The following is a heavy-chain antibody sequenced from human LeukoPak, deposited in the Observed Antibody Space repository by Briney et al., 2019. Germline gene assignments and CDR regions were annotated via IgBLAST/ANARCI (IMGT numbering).Heavy chain of an antibody. D-gene: IGHD3-22*01. CDR3: ARHRESYYDSSGYPVLAYYFDY. J-gene: IGHJ4*02. CDR2: IYPGVSDT. V-gene: IGHV5-51*01. Sequence: GESLKISCKGSGYSFTSYWIGWVRQMPGKGLEWMGIIYPGVSDTRYSPSFQGQVTISADKSISTAYLQWSSLKASDTAMYYCARHRESYYDSSGYPVLAYYFDYWGQGTLVTVSS. CDR1: GYSFTSYW.